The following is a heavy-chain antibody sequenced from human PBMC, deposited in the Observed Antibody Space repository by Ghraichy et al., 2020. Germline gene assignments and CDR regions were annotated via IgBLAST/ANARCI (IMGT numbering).Heavy chain of an antibody. CDR1: GGSISSYY. CDR3: ARSSYGDYVPWFAFDI. V-gene: IGHV4-59*01. D-gene: IGHD4-17*01. CDR2: IYYSGST. Sequence: SETLSLTCTVSGGSISSYYWSWIRQPPGKGLEWIGYIYYSGSTNYNPSLKSRVTISVDTSKNQFSLKLSSVTAADTAVYYCARSSYGDYVPWFAFDIWGQGTMVTVSS. J-gene: IGHJ3*02.